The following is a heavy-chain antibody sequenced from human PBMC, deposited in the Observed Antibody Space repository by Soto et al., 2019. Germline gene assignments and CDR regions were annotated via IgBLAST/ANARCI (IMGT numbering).Heavy chain of an antibody. CDR2: INHSGST. CDR1: GGSFSGYY. Sequence: PSETLSLTCAVYGGSFSGYYWSWIRQPPGKGLEWIGEINHSGSTNYNPSLKSRVTISVDTSKSQFSLKLSSVTAADTAVYYCAGLAARPLQFDYWGQGTLVTVSS. D-gene: IGHD6-6*01. V-gene: IGHV4-34*01. J-gene: IGHJ4*02. CDR3: AGLAARPLQFDY.